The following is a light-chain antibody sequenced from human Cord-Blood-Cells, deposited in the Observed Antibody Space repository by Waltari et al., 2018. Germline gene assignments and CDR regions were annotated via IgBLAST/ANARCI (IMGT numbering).Light chain of an antibody. J-gene: IGLJ1*01. CDR1: SSDVGGYNY. V-gene: IGLV2-14*01. CDR3: RSYTSSSTYV. Sequence: QSALTQPASVSGSPGQSITISCTGTSSDVGGYNYVSWYQQHPGKAPKLMIYDFSKRPSGVSNRLSGSKSGNPGSLTISGLQAEGEADYYCRSYTSSSTYVFGTGTKVTVL. CDR2: DFS.